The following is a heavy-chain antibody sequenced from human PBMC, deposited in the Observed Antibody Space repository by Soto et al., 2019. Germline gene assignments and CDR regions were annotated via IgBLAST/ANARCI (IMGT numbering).Heavy chain of an antibody. CDR1: GFTFSSYS. CDR3: AREGGGSGYYWVVDYYYGMDV. V-gene: IGHV3-48*02. CDR2: ISSSSSTI. Sequence: EVQLVESGGGLVQPGGSLRLSCAASGFTFSSYSMNWVRQAPGKGLEWVSYISSSSSTIYYAGSVKGRFTISRDNAKNSLYLEMNSLRDEDTAVYYCAREGGGSGYYWVVDYYYGMDVWGQGTTVTVSS. D-gene: IGHD3-22*01. J-gene: IGHJ6*02.